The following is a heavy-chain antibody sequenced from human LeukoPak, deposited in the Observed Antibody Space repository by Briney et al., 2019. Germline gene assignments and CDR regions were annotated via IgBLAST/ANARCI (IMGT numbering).Heavy chain of an antibody. J-gene: IGHJ4*02. V-gene: IGHV3-23*01. Sequence: GGSLRLSCAASGFTFSSYAMNWVRQAPGKGLEWVSTVSGSGTITYYAGSVKGRFTISRDNPKNTLYLQMNSLRAEDTAVYYCAKDRLAYDSSGYDYWGQGTLVTVSS. CDR1: GFTFSSYA. CDR2: VSGSGTIT. D-gene: IGHD3-22*01. CDR3: AKDRLAYDSSGYDY.